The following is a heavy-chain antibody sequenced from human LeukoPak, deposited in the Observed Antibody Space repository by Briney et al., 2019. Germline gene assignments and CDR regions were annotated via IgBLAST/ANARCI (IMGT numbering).Heavy chain of an antibody. J-gene: IGHJ4*02. D-gene: IGHD6-13*01. CDR3: ARVQIAAAGTTPFDY. CDR1: GYTFTSYG. V-gene: IGHV1-18*01. Sequence: ASVKVSCKASGYTFTSYGISWVRQAPGQGLEWMGWISAYNGNTNYAQKLQGRVTMTTDTSTSTAYMELRSLRSDDTAVYYCARVQIAAAGTTPFDYWGQGTLVTVSS. CDR2: ISAYNGNT.